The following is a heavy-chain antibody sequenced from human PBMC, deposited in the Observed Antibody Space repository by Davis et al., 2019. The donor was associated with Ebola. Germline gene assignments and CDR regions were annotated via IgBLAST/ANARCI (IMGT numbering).Heavy chain of an antibody. V-gene: IGHV3-11*06. CDR3: ARGEYYYDSGDYVNWFDP. CDR1: GFTFSDYY. D-gene: IGHD3-22*01. CDR2: ISPSTGYT. J-gene: IGHJ5*02. Sequence: GGSLRLSCAASGFTFSDYYMSWMRQAPGKGLEWVSYISPSTGYTIYADSVRGRFTISRDNARNSLFLQMNSLRAEDTAVYYCARGEYYYDSGDYVNWFDPWGRGTVVTVSS.